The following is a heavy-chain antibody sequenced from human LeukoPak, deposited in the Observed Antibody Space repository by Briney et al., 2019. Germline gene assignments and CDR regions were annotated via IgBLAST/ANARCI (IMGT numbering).Heavy chain of an antibody. Sequence: SETLSLTCTVPGGSISSYYWSWIRQPPGKGLEWIGYFYHSGNTNYNPSLKSRVTISVDTSKNQFSLKLSSVTAADTAVYYCARRPGYSSSWYEFYYFDYWGQGTLVTVSS. D-gene: IGHD6-13*01. V-gene: IGHV4-59*08. CDR2: FYHSGNT. CDR3: ARRPGYSSSWYEFYYFDY. CDR1: GGSISSYY. J-gene: IGHJ4*02.